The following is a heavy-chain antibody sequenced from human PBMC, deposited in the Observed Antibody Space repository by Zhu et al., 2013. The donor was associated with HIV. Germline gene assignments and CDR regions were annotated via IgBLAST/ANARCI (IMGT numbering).Heavy chain of an antibody. CDR3: AREVGWFDP. Sequence: QVQLQESGPGLVKPSETLSLTCTVSGYSISSGYYWGWIRQPPGKGLEWIGSIYHSGSTYYNPSLKSRVTISVDTSKNQFSLKLSSVTAADTAVYYCAREVGWFDPWGQGTLVTVSS. V-gene: IGHV4-38-2*02. CDR1: GYSISSGYY. J-gene: IGHJ5*02. D-gene: IGHD2-15*01. CDR2: IYHSGST.